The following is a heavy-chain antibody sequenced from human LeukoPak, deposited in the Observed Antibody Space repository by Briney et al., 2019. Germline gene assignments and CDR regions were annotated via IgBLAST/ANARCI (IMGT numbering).Heavy chain of an antibody. V-gene: IGHV3-7*01. Sequence: RASVKVSCKASGGTFRNYWMSWVRQAPGKGLEWVANIKQDGSDKDYVDSVKGRFTISRDNAKNSLYLQVNSLTAEDTAVYYCAKWLTQYHYYMDAWGKGTTVTVSS. CDR3: AKWLTQYHYYMDA. J-gene: IGHJ6*03. D-gene: IGHD6-19*01. CDR2: IKQDGSDK. CDR1: GGTFRNYW.